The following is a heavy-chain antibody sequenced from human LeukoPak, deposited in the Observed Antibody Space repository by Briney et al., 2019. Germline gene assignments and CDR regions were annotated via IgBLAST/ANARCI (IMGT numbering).Heavy chain of an antibody. V-gene: IGHV3-66*03. CDR3: ARDRAANQDWVEFDP. J-gene: IGHJ5*02. CDR2: IRDSGEA. CDR1: GFRVSNYY. D-gene: IGHD3/OR15-3a*01. Sequence: PGGSLRLSCAVSGFRVSNYYMSWVRQAPGKGLEWVGLIRDSGEAFYADFARGRFAISRDESENTLFLQMNSLRGGDTAVYFCARDRAANQDWVEFDPWGQGTPVIVSS.